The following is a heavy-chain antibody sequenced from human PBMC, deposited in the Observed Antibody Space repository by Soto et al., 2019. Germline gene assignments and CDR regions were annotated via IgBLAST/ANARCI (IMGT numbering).Heavy chain of an antibody. J-gene: IGHJ4*02. D-gene: IGHD1-1*01. CDR3: ARWRYGDY. V-gene: IGHV1-18*01. Sequence: QGHLVQSGAEAKKPGASVEVSCKGSGYPFTTYRITWVRQDPGQGLEWIGWTSAHNGDTNYAQKLQDRATVTRDTSTSTAYMEVRSLRSDVTSVESWARWRYGDYWGQGALVTVSS. CDR1: GYPFTTYR. CDR2: TSAHNGDT.